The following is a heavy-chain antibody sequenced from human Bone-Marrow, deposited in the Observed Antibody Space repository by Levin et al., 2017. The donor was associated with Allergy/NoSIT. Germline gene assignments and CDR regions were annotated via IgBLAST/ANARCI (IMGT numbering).Heavy chain of an antibody. D-gene: IGHD3-3*02. V-gene: IGHV3-30*18. CDR2: TSYDGGNK. CDR1: GITFRSYG. CDR3: AKDGHFGRQNYVYNMDV. Sequence: GGSLRLSCAASGITFRSYGMHWVRQPPGKGLEWVAVTSYDGGNKYYADSVKGRFTISRDNSKNTLYLQMNSLRAEDTAVYYCAKDGHFGRQNYVYNMDVWGQGTTVTVSS. J-gene: IGHJ6*02.